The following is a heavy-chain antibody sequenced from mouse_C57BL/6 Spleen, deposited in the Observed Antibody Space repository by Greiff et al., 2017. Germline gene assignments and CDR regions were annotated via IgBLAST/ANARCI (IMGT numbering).Heavy chain of an antibody. CDR3: AREGDYYGSSPYFDY. V-gene: IGHV1-61*01. J-gene: IGHJ2*01. CDR1: GYTFTSYW. D-gene: IGHD1-1*01. CDR2: IYPSDSET. Sequence: VQLQQSGAELVRPGSSVKLSCKASGYTFTSYWMDWVKQRPGQGLEWIGNIYPSDSETHYNQKFKDKATLTVDKSSSTAYMQLSSLTSEDSAVYYCAREGDYYGSSPYFDYWGQGTTLTVSS.